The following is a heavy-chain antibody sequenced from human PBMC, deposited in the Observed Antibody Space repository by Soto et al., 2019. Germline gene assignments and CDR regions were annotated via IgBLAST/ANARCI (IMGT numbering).Heavy chain of an antibody. V-gene: IGHV1-69*02. D-gene: IGHD6-13*01. CDR1: GGTLSSYT. CDR2: IIPILGIA. CDR3: ARYLRIAAAGLDAFDI. Sequence: SVKVSCKASGGTLSSYTISWVRQAPGQGLEWMGRIIPILGIANYAQKFQGRVTITADKSTSTAYMELSSLRSEDTAVYYCARYLRIAAAGLDAFDIWAQGKMVTVSS. J-gene: IGHJ3*02.